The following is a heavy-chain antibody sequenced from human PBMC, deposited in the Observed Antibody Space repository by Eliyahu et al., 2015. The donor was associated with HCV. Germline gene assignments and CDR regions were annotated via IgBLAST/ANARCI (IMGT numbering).Heavy chain of an antibody. J-gene: IGHJ4*02. D-gene: IGHD4-11*01. V-gene: IGHV5-51*01. Sequence: WIAWVRQMPGKGLEWMGIIYPDDSDTRYSPTFQGQVTISADKSTSTAYLQRSLLKASDTAMYYCARTQYGAFDYWGQGTLVTVSS. CDR1: W. CDR3: ARTQYGAFDY. CDR2: IYPDDSDT.